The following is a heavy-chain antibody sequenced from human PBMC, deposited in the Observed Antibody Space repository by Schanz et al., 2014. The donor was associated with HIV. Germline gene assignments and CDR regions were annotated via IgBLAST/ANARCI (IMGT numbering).Heavy chain of an antibody. CDR1: GGSFSGYF. J-gene: IGHJ6*02. Sequence: QVQLHQSGAGLLKPSETLSLTCAVYGGSFSGYFWSWVRQSPGKGLEWIGYIYYSGSTYYNPSLKSRVTMSVDTSENHFSLKLSSATVADTAVYYCARGEGYYYDSSGFPLASGMDVWGQGTTVTVSS. D-gene: IGHD3-22*01. V-gene: IGHV4-34*01. CDR2: IYYSGST. CDR3: ARGEGYYYDSSGFPLASGMDV.